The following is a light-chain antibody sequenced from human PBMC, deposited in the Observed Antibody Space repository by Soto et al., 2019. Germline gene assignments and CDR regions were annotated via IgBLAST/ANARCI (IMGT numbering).Light chain of an antibody. CDR2: WAS. CDR3: QQYYSIPRT. CDR1: QSVLYSSNSKNY. Sequence: DIVLTQTPDSLAVSLGETATINCKSSQSVLYSSNSKNYLAWYQQKPGQPPKLLIYWASTRESGVPDRFSGSGSGTDFTLTISSLQAEDVAVYYCQQYYSIPRTFGQGTKLEI. J-gene: IGKJ2*01. V-gene: IGKV4-1*01.